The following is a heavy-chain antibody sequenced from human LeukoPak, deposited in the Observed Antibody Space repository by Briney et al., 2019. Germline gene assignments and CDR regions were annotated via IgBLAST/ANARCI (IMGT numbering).Heavy chain of an antibody. CDR1: GGTFSSYA. Sequence: SVKVSCKASGGTFSSYAISWVRQAPGQGLEWMGGIIPIFGTANYAQKFQGRVTITADKSTSTACMELSSLRSEDTAVYYCARDIVVVPAAMNYYYGMDVWGKGTTVTVSS. D-gene: IGHD2-2*01. V-gene: IGHV1-69*06. J-gene: IGHJ6*04. CDR2: IIPIFGTA. CDR3: ARDIVVVPAAMNYYYGMDV.